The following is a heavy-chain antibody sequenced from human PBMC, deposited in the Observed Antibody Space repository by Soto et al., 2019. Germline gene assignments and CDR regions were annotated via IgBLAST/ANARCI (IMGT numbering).Heavy chain of an antibody. CDR3: ARRSGTTFY. D-gene: IGHD1-1*01. J-gene: IGHJ4*02. Sequence: QIQLQESGPGLVKPSGTLSLTCAVSSGSSSSLNWWSWVRQPPGKGLEWIGEIFHSGSTNYNPSLKSRVDMSVDKSKNQFSLKVFSVTAADTALYFCARRSGTTFYWGRGTLVIVSS. V-gene: IGHV4-4*02. CDR1: SGSSSSLNW. CDR2: IFHSGST.